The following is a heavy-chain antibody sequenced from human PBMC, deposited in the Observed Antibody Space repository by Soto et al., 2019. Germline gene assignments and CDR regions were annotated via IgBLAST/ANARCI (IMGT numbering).Heavy chain of an antibody. J-gene: IGHJ6*02. CDR2: INPNSGGT. CDR3: ARTRFGELFLDV. V-gene: IGHV1-2*02. D-gene: IGHD3-10*01. Sequence: ASVKVAWTASGYTFTGYYMHWGRQAPGQGLEWMGWINPNSGGTNYAQKFQGRVTMTRDTSISTAYMELSRLRSDDTAVYYCARTRFGELFLDVWGQGTTVTVSS. CDR1: GYTFTGYY.